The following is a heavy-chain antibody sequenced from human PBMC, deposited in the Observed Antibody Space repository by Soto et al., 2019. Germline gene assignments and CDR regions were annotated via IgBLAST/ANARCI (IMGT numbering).Heavy chain of an antibody. CDR3: ARAGFSYGHLLF. CDR2: VFYSGAT. V-gene: IGHV4-30-4*01. J-gene: IGHJ4*02. CDR1: GGPIKTGDYY. Sequence: SETLSLTCNVSGGPIKTGDYYWNWIRQPPGKGLEWIGYVFYSGATNYSPSPKSRAAISMDTSKNQFSLSLTSVTAADTAVYYCARAGFSYGHLLFWGQGIRVTVSS. D-gene: IGHD3-10*01.